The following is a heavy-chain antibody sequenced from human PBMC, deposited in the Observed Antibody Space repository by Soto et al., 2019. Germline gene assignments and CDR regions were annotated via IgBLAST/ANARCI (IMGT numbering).Heavy chain of an antibody. D-gene: IGHD3-10*01. V-gene: IGHV1-18*01. J-gene: IGHJ6*02. Sequence: QVQLVQSGAEVKKPGASVKVSCKASGYTFTSYGISWVRQAPGQGLEWMGWISAYNGNTNYAQKLQGRVTMTTDTATRTAYMELRSLRADDTAVYYCARVEGSGGYDYYYSGMDVWGQGTTVTVSS. CDR2: ISAYNGNT. CDR3: ARVEGSGGYDYYYSGMDV. CDR1: GYTFTSYG.